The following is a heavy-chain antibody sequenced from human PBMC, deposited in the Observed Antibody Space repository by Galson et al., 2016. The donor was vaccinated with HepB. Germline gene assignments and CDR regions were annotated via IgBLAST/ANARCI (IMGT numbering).Heavy chain of an antibody. CDR1: GFVFGSYS. V-gene: IGHV3-23*01. J-gene: IGHJ4*02. CDR2: VSRSGDDT. CDR3: ARQYGTYFAY. Sequence: SLRLSCAASGFVFGSYSMSWVRQAPGKGLEWVSSVSRSGDDTYYADSVRGRFSISRDNSKNTLYLQMNALRVEDTAVYYCARQYGTYFAYWGRGTLVTVSS. D-gene: IGHD4-11*01.